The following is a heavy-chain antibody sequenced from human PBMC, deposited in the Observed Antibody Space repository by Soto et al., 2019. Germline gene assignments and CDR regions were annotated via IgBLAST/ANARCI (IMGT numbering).Heavy chain of an antibody. CDR1: GGSISSYY. V-gene: IGHV4-59*01. D-gene: IGHD3-22*01. CDR2: IYYSGST. J-gene: IGHJ5*02. CDR3: ARVGYYDSSGYYGSWFDP. Sequence: SETLSLTCTVSGGSISSYYWSWIRQPPGKGLEWIGYIYYSGSTNYNPSLKSRVTISVDASKNQFSLKLSSVTAADTAVYYCARVGYYDSSGYYGSWFDPWGQGTLVTVSS.